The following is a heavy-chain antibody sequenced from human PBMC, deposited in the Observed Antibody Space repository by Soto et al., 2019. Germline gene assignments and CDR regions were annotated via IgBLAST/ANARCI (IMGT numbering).Heavy chain of an antibody. J-gene: IGHJ6*02. V-gene: IGHV1-69*13. CDR1: GGTFSTHA. D-gene: IGHD2-15*01. CDR3: ARGYCRGGNCYSGMDV. CDR2: IIPISGTT. Sequence: SVKVSCKASGGTFSTHAIIWVRQAPGHGLEWMGGIIPISGTTYYTQKFQGRVTITADEPTSTAFMELSSLKSEDTAVFYCARGYCRGGNCYSGMDVWGQGTMVTVSS.